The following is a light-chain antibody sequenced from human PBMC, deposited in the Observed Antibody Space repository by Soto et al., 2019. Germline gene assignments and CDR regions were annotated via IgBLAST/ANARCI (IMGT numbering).Light chain of an antibody. CDR3: QQYNSYPWT. J-gene: IGKJ1*01. CDR1: QGTRNW. V-gene: IGKV1-5*03. Sequence: DIQMTQSPATLSASVGARVTITCRASQGTRNWLAWYQQTPGKAPKLLVSKASSLESGVPSRFSASGSGTEFTLTISSLQPDDFATYYCQQYNSYPWTFGQGTKVEIK. CDR2: KAS.